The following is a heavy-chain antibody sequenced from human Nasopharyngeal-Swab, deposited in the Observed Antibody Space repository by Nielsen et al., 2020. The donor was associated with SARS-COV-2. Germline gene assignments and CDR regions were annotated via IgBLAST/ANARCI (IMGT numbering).Heavy chain of an antibody. CDR2: ISYDGSNK. D-gene: IGHD3-22*01. CDR1: GFTFSSYA. V-gene: IGHV3-30-3*01. Sequence: GESLKTSCAASGFTFSSYAMHWVRQAPGKGLEWVAVISYDGSNKYYADSVKGRFTISRDNAKNSLYLQMNSLRAEDTAVYYCARVTDYYDSSGYGDYFDYWGQGTLVTVSS. CDR3: ARVTDYYDSSGYGDYFDY. J-gene: IGHJ4*02.